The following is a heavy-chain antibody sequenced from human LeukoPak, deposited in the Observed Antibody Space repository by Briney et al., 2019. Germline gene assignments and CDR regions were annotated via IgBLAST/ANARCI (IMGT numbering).Heavy chain of an antibody. Sequence: PSETLSLTCTVSGGSISSYYWSWIRQPPGKGLEWIGYIYYSGSTNYNPSLKSRVTISVDTSKNQFSLKLSSVTAADTAVYYCARVNNITIFGVAPLGHYYYGMDVWGQGTTVTVSS. CDR2: IYYSGST. V-gene: IGHV4-59*01. J-gene: IGHJ6*02. D-gene: IGHD3-3*01. CDR3: ARVNNITIFGVAPLGHYYYGMDV. CDR1: GGSISSYY.